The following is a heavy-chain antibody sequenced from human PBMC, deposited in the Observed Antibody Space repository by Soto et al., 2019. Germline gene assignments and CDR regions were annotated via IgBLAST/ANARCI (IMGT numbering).Heavy chain of an antibody. D-gene: IGHD3-22*01. J-gene: IGHJ4*02. CDR2: INHSGST. V-gene: IGHV4-34*01. CDR1: GGSFSGYY. CDR3: ARGSIGWLLRNYFDY. Sequence: TSETLSLTCAVYGGSFSGYYWSWIRQPPGKGLEWIGEINHSGSTNYNPSLKSRVTISVDTSKNQFSLKLSSVTAADTAVYYCARGSIGWLLRNYFDYWGQGTLVTVSS.